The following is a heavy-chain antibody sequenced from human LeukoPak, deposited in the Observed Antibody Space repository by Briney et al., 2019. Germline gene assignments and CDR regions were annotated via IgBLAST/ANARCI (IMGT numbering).Heavy chain of an antibody. CDR3: ARQGDGGRAYDH. D-gene: IGHD4-23*01. CDR2: ISDSGNT. Sequence: SETLSLTRTVSGASLNNSTYYWGWIRQPPGKGLEWIGTISDSGNTYFNPPLRSRVTISVDTSKNQFSLKLTSVTAADTAVYYCARQGDGGRAYDHWGQGTLVTVSS. V-gene: IGHV4-39*01. CDR1: GASLNNSTYY. J-gene: IGHJ4*02.